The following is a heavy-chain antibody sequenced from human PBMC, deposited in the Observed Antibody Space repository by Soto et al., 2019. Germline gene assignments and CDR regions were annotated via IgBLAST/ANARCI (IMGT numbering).Heavy chain of an antibody. D-gene: IGHD4-17*01. CDR3: ARSPEATVTAFDY. J-gene: IGHJ4*02. CDR1: GGSISSGGYY. Sequence: QVQLQESGPGLVKPSQTLSLTCTVSGGSISSGGYYWSWIRQHPGKGLEWIGYIYYSGSTYYNPSLKSRVTISVNTSKNQFALQLRSVTAADTAVYCGARSPEATVTAFDYWGQGTLGTVSS. V-gene: IGHV4-31*03. CDR2: IYYSGST.